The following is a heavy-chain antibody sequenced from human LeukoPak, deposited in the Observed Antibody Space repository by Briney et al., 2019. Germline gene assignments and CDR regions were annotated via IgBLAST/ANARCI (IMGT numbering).Heavy chain of an antibody. Sequence: NPSETLSLTCTVSGDSISSYYWSWIRQPPGKGLEWIGEINHSGSTNYNPSLKSRVTISVDTSKNQFSLKLSSVTAADTAVYYCARERRPTYYDFWSGYYIWGQGTLVTVSS. CDR2: INHSGST. J-gene: IGHJ4*02. CDR1: GDSISSYY. V-gene: IGHV4-34*01. CDR3: ARERRPTYYDFWSGYYI. D-gene: IGHD3-3*01.